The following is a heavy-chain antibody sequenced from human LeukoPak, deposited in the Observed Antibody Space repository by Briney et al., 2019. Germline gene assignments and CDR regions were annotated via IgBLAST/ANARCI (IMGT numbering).Heavy chain of an antibody. D-gene: IGHD3-16*02. CDR2: IYYSGST. V-gene: IGHV4-31*03. Sequence: KPSQTLSLTCTVSGGSISSGGYYWSWIRQFPGKGLEWIGYIYYSGSTYFNPSLKSRVTISIDTSKSQFSLRLSSVTAADTAVYYCARDQVWGSYRDPGYWGQGTLVTVSS. J-gene: IGHJ4*02. CDR3: ARDQVWGSYRDPGY. CDR1: GGSISSGGYY.